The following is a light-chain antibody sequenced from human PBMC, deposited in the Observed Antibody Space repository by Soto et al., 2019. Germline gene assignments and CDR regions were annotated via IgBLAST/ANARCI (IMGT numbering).Light chain of an antibody. CDR3: QQYETFSGT. CDR2: DAS. V-gene: IGKV1-5*01. Sequence: DIQMTHSPSTLSASVLDTVTVSSRASQSVSGWLAWYQQKPGEAPKLLIYDASALPRGVPSRFSGSGSGTKFTLTIASLQPDDFATYYCQQYETFSGTFGPGTKVDIK. CDR1: QSVSGW. J-gene: IGKJ1*01.